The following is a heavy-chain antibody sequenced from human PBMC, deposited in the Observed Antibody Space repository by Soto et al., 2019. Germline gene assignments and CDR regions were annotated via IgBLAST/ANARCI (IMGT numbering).Heavy chain of an antibody. CDR2: IYPGDSDT. CDR3: ARSSGYCSGGSCFSANWFDP. J-gene: IGHJ5*02. CDR1: GYSFTSYW. D-gene: IGHD2-15*01. V-gene: IGHV5-51*01. Sequence: EVQLVQSGAEVKKPGESLKISCKGSGYSFTSYWIGWVRQMPGKGLEWMGIIYPGDSDTRYSPSFQGQVTISADKSISTAYLQWSSLKASDTAMYYCARSSGYCSGGSCFSANWFDPWGQGPLVTVSS.